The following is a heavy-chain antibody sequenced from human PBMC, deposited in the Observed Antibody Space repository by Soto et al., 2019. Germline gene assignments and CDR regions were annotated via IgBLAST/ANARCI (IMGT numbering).Heavy chain of an antibody. CDR1: GYTFTGYY. CDR2: INPNSGGT. D-gene: IGHD4-4*01. Sequence: GASVKVSCKASGYTFTGYYMHWVRQAPGQGLEWMGWINPNSGGTNYAQKFQGRVTMTRDTSISTAYMELSRLRSDDTAVYYCARSMTTFRWVISNWGQGTLVTVSS. J-gene: IGHJ4*02. V-gene: IGHV1-2*02. CDR3: ARSMTTFRWVISN.